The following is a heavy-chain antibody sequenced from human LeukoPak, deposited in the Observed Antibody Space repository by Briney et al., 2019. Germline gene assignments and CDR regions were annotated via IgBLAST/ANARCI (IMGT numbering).Heavy chain of an antibody. J-gene: IGHJ4*02. CDR2: ISYDGSNK. Sequence: GGSLRLSCAASGFTVSSNYMSWVRQAPGKGLEWVAVISYDGSNKYYADSVKGRFTISRDNSKNTLYLQMNSLRAEDTAVYYCAREDYGDYRFDYWGQGTLVTVSS. D-gene: IGHD4-17*01. V-gene: IGHV3-30-3*01. CDR3: AREDYGDYRFDY. CDR1: GFTVSSNY.